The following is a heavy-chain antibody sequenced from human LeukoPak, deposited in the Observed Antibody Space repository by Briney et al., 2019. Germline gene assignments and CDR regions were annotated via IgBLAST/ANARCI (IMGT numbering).Heavy chain of an antibody. J-gene: IGHJ4*02. D-gene: IGHD3-22*01. CDR3: TRDEDSSGYIDY. V-gene: IGHV4-38-2*02. CDR2: IYHSGRI. Sequence: SETLSLTCTVSGYSIRSDYYWGWIRQSPGKGLEWIGNIYHSGRIFYNPSLKSRPTISVDTSKNQFSLKLTSVTAADTAVYYCTRDEDSSGYIDYWGKGTLVTV. CDR1: GYSIRSDYY.